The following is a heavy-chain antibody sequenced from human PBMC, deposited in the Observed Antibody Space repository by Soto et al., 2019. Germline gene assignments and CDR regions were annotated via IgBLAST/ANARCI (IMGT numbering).Heavy chain of an antibody. V-gene: IGHV3-30*18. D-gene: IGHD3-16*01. CDR3: AKGPAGGDTHRSADY. Sequence: GGSLRLSCAASGFTFSNYGMHWVRQAPGKGLEWVAVIRNDGSNEYYADSVKGRFTISRDNPKHTLYLQMSSLRAEDTAVYYCAKGPAGGDTHRSADYWGQGALVTVSS. CDR2: IRNDGSNE. CDR1: GFTFSNYG. J-gene: IGHJ4*02.